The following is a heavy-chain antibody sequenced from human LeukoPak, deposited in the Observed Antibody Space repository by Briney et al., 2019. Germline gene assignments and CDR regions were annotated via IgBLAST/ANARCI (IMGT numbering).Heavy chain of an antibody. CDR1: GFASSSYA. CDR2: ISGSGGST. V-gene: IGHV3-23*01. CDR3: AKKLSSVWFDP. J-gene: IGHJ5*02. Sequence: GGSLRLSCAASGFASSSYAMSWVRQAPVKGMEWVSAISGSGGSTYYADSVKGRFTISRDNSKNTLYLQMNSLRAEDTAVYYCAKKLSSVWFDPWGQGTLVTVSS. D-gene: IGHD3-22*01.